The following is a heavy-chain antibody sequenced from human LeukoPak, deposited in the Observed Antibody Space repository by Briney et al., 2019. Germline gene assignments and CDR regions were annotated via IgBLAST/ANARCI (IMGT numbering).Heavy chain of an antibody. CDR1: GYTLTELS. Sequence: GASVTVSCKVSGYTLTELSMHWVRQAPGKGLEWKGGFDPEDGETIYAQKFQGRVTMTEDTSTDTAYMELSSLRSEDTAVYYCASGLQFEYYYGMDVWGQGTTVTVSS. J-gene: IGHJ6*02. V-gene: IGHV1-24*01. CDR2: FDPEDGET. CDR3: ASGLQFEYYYGMDV. D-gene: IGHD5-24*01.